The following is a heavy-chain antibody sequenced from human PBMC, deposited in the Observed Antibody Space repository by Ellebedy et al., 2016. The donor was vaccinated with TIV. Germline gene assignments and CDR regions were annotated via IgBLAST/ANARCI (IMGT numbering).Heavy chain of an antibody. CDR3: ARTVRGQWLGLYYFDY. V-gene: IGHV1-69*13. Sequence: SVKVSXXASGGTFSSYAISWVRQAPGQGLEWMGGIIPIFGTANYAQKFQGRVTITADESTSTAYMELSSLRSEDTAVYYCARTVRGQWLGLYYFDYWGQGTLVTVSS. D-gene: IGHD6-19*01. J-gene: IGHJ4*02. CDR2: IIPIFGTA. CDR1: GGTFSSYA.